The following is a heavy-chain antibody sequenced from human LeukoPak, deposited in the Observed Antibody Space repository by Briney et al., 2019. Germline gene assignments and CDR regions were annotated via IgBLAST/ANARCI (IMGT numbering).Heavy chain of an antibody. D-gene: IGHD1-14*01. Sequence: GGSLRLSCAASGFTFSDYYMSWVRQAPGKGLEWVSYISSTGSAIYYADSVKGRFTVSRDNAKDSLYLQMNSLRDEDTAVYYCARVRGNPYYFDHWGQGTLVTVPS. V-gene: IGHV3-11*04. CDR3: ARVRGNPYYFDH. CDR1: GFTFSDYY. CDR2: ISSTGSAI. J-gene: IGHJ4*02.